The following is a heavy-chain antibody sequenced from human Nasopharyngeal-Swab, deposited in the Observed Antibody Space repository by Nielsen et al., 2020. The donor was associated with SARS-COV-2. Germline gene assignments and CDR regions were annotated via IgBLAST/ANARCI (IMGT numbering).Heavy chain of an antibody. CDR3: ARAIGVKAFDI. CDR2: IYYTVNT. CDR1: GGSIGSYF. D-gene: IGHD3-3*01. J-gene: IGHJ3*02. V-gene: IGHV4-59*13. Sequence: SETLSLTCTVSGGSIGSYFWSWIRQPPGKGLEWIGYIYYTVNTNYNPSLESRVTITIDKSRNQFSLKLSSVSAADTAVYFCARAIGVKAFDIWGQGTVVTVSS.